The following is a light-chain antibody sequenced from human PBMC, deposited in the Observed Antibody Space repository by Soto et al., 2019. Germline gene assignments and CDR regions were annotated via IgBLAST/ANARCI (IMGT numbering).Light chain of an antibody. V-gene: IGKV1-39*01. CDR2: AAS. J-gene: IGKJ1*01. CDR3: QQSYSTPRT. CDR1: QSVSSY. Sequence: EILLKQPPATLYLSPGERPTLYWRASQSVSSYLAWYQQKTGKAPKILIYAASSLQSGVPSRFSGSGYGTDFNLTISSLQPEDFATYYCQQSYSTPRTFGQGTKVDIK.